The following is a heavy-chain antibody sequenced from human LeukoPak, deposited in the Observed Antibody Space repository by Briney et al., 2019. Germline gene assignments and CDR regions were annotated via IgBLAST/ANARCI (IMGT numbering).Heavy chain of an antibody. CDR3: ARDGYCSSTSCYVYGSYYCYYYMDV. CDR2: ISSSSSYI. V-gene: IGHV3-21*01. J-gene: IGHJ6*03. Sequence: PGGSLRLSCAASGFTFSSYSMNWVRQAPGKGLEWVSSISSSSSYIYYADSVKGRFTISRDNAKSSLYLQMNSLRAEDTAVYYCARDGYCSSTSCYVYGSYYCYYYMDVWGKGTTVTVSS. D-gene: IGHD2-2*01. CDR1: GFTFSSYS.